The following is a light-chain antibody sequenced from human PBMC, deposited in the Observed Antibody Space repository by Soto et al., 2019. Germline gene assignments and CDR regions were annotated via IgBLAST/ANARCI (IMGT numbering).Light chain of an antibody. Sequence: EIVLTQSPGTLSLSPGERATLSCGASQSVDSSFLAWYQHKPGQSPRLLLYATSSRGAGIPDRFSASGSGTDFTLTISRLEPEDSALYYCHQYGRLPRTFGQGTQVEVK. CDR3: HQYGRLPRT. V-gene: IGKV3-20*01. CDR1: QSVDSSF. CDR2: ATS. J-gene: IGKJ1*01.